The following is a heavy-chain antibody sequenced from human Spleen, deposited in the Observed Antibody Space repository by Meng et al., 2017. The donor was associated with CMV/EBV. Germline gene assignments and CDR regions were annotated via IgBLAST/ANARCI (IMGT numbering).Heavy chain of an antibody. CDR1: GFTVSSDY. CDR3: ARGAPGIAAHKGWFDP. V-gene: IGHV3-53*01. D-gene: IGHD6-13*01. CDR2: IHRLGST. Sequence: ESLKISCAASGFTVSSDYMSWVRQAPGKGLEWVSVIHRLGSTYYADSVKGRFTISRDNSKNTLYLQMNRPRAEDTAVYYCARGAPGIAAHKGWFDPWGPGTLVTVSS. J-gene: IGHJ5*02.